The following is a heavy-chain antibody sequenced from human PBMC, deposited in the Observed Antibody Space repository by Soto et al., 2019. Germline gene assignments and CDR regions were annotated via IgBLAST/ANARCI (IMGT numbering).Heavy chain of an antibody. CDR3: GRDVGATIQDFEY. J-gene: IGHJ4*02. V-gene: IGHV4-34*01. Sequence: SHTSTVDWGYFVGLYCRWISKPPGKGLEWIGEINHSGSTNYNPSLKSRVTISVDTSKNQFSLKLSSVTAADTAVYYCGRDVGATIQDFEYWGKGTLVTVSS. D-gene: IGHD1-26*01. CDR2: INHSGST. CDR1: WGYFVGLY.